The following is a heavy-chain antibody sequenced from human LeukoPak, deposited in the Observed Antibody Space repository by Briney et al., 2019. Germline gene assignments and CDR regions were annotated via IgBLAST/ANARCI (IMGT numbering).Heavy chain of an antibody. CDR2: ISSSSSYI. CDR3: ARDAEYSSHSFDY. Sequence: GSLRLSCAASGFTFSSYAMSWVRQAPGRGLEWVSSISSSSSYIYYADSVKGRFTISRDNAKNSLYLQMNSLRAEDTAVYYCARDAEYSSHSFDYWGQGTLVTVSS. D-gene: IGHD6-6*01. J-gene: IGHJ4*02. CDR1: GFTFSSYA. V-gene: IGHV3-21*01.